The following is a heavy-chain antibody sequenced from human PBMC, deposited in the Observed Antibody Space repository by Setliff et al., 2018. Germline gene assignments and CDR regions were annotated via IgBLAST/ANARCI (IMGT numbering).Heavy chain of an antibody. CDR2: ISPVGST. D-gene: IGHD2-2*01. CDR1: GGGGSFSNYY. Sequence: SETLSLTCGVYGGGGSFSNYYWSWIRQPPGKGLEWIGEISPVGSTNYNPSLKSRVTISVDTSKNQFSLNLNSVTAADTGVYYCASCRYQVPYDYWGQGILVTVSS. CDR3: ASCRYQVPYDY. V-gene: IGHV4-34*01. J-gene: IGHJ4*02.